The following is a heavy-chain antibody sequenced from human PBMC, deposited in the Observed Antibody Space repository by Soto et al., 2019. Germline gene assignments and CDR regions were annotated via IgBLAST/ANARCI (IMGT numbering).Heavy chain of an antibody. D-gene: IGHD3-10*01. CDR3: AKVRGRFGELYFAC. V-gene: IGHV3-9*01. J-gene: IGHJ4*02. CDR1: GFTFDDYA. Sequence: EVQLVESGGGLVQPGRSLRLSCAASGFTFDDYAMHWVRQAPGKGLEWVSGIRWNSGSIGYADSVKGRFTISRDNAKNSLYLQMNRLRAEDTALYYWAKVRGRFGELYFACWGQGTLVTVSS. CDR2: IRWNSGSI.